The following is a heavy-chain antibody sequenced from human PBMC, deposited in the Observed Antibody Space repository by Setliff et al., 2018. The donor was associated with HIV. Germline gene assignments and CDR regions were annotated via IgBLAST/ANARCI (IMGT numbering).Heavy chain of an antibody. V-gene: IGHV1-18*01. J-gene: IGHJ4*02. CDR1: GYIFKNYG. CDR3: ARDPWGPVADISY. CDR2: ISTSDDNT. D-gene: IGHD6-19*01. Sequence: ASVKVSCKASGYIFKNYGITWVRQAPGQGLEWMGWISTSDDNTHYAQKIQGRVTMAKDTFMSTAYMELRSLRSDDTAVYYCARDPWGPVADISYWGQGTLVTVSS.